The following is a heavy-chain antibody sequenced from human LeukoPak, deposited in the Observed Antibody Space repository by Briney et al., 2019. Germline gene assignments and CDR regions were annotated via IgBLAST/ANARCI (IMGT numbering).Heavy chain of an antibody. CDR1: GLTVSSNY. D-gene: IGHD6-6*01. CDR2: IYSGGST. CDR3: ARGYSSSPIDY. V-gene: IGHV3-53*05. J-gene: IGHJ4*02. Sequence: GGSLRLSCAASGLTVSSNYMNWVRQAPGKGLEWVSVIYSGGSTYYADSVKGRFTISRDNSKNTLYLQMNSLRSEDTAVYYCARGYSSSPIDYWGQGTLVTVSS.